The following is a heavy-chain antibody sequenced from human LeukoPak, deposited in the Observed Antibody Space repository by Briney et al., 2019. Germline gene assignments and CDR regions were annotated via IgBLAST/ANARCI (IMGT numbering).Heavy chain of an antibody. CDR2: IKNKTNGGTT. D-gene: IGHD1-26*01. CDR1: GFILSNAY. Sequence: GGSLRLSCAASGFILSNAYTSWVRQAPGKGLEWVGRIKNKTNGGTTDYAAPVKGRFTISRDDSKNTLYLQMNSLKTEDTAVYYCTTTIVGVTTWFDPWGQGTLVTVSS. J-gene: IGHJ5*02. V-gene: IGHV3-15*01. CDR3: TTTIVGVTTWFDP.